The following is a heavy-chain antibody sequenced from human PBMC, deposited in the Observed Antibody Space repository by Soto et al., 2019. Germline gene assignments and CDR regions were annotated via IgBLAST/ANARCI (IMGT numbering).Heavy chain of an antibody. J-gene: IGHJ4*02. CDR2: IYYSGST. D-gene: IGHD3-16*02. CDR3: ARRGVIDRKLDY. Sequence: SETLSLTCTVSGGSISSYFLSWIRQPPGKGLEWIGYIYYSGSTNYNPSLKSRVTISVDKSKNQFSLKLSSVTAADTAVYYCARRGVIDRKLDYWGQGTLVTVSS. CDR1: GGSISSYF. V-gene: IGHV4-59*12.